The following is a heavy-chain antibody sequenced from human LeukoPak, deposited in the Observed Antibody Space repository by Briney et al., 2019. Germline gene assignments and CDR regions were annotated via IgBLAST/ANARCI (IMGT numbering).Heavy chain of an antibody. CDR1: GFTVSSTY. D-gene: IGHD3-10*01. J-gene: IGHJ6*02. CDR3: AGRGSGYYYGMNV. CDR2: ISGGGDT. V-gene: IGHV3-66*01. Sequence: GGSLRLSCAPSGFTVSSTYMSWVRQAPGKGLEWVSIISGGGDTFYAGSAKGRFTISRDTSKNTLYLQMNSLRAEDTAVYYCAGRGSGYYYGMNVWGQGTTVTVSS.